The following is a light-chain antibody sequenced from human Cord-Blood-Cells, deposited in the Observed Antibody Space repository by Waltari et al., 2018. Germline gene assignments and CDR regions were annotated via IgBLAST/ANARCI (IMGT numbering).Light chain of an antibody. CDR2: KAS. J-gene: IGKJ2*03. Sequence: DIQMTQSPSTLSASVGDRVTITCRASQSISSWLAWYQQKPGKAPKLLIYKASSLESGVPSRCSGSGSGTEFTLTISSLQPNDCATYYCQQYNSYSYSFGQGTKLEIK. CDR3: QQYNSYSYS. CDR1: QSISSW. V-gene: IGKV1-5*03.